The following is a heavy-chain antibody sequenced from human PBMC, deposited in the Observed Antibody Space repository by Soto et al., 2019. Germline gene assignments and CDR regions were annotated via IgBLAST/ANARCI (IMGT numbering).Heavy chain of an antibody. CDR3: GRGDDELLTGQVNYFDF. CDR1: GYIFTNYY. CDR2: SNPRLGTS. J-gene: IGHJ4*02. V-gene: IGHV1-46*03. Sequence: QVRLVQSGAEVREPGASVTVSCKASGYIFTNYYMHWVRQAPGQGLEWVGLSNPRLGTSSYAQKFQGRVSMTRDTSTSTVYMTITSLRSEDSAVYYCGRGDDELLTGQVNYFDFWGQGTLVTVSS. D-gene: IGHD3-9*01.